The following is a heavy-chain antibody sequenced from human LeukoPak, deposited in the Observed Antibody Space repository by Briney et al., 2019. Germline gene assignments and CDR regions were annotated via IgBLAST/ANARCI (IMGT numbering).Heavy chain of an antibody. Sequence: GRSLRLSCAASGFTFSSYGMHWVRQAPGKGLEWVAIIWYDGSNKYHADSVKGRFTISRDNSKNTLHLQMNSLRAEDTAVYYCAREFSSGWPIDYWGQGTLVTVSS. D-gene: IGHD6-19*01. J-gene: IGHJ4*02. CDR3: AREFSSGWPIDY. CDR2: IWYDGSNK. CDR1: GFTFSSYG. V-gene: IGHV3-33*01.